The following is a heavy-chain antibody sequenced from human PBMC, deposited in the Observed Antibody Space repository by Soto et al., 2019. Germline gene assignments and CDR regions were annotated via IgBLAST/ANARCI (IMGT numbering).Heavy chain of an antibody. CDR3: AKCRVDNWNYKCYFDY. J-gene: IGHJ4*02. Sequence: PGGSLRLSCAASGFTFSSYAMSWVRQAPGKGLEWVSAISGSGGSTYYADSVKGRFTISRDNSKNTLYLQMNSLRAEDTAVYYCAKCRVDNWNYKCYFDYWGQGTLVTVSS. CDR1: GFTFSSYA. V-gene: IGHV3-23*01. CDR2: ISGSGGST. D-gene: IGHD1-7*01.